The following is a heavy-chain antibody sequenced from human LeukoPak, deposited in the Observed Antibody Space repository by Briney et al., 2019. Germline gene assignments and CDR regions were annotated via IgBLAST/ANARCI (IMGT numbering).Heavy chain of an antibody. CDR2: ISYDGSNK. CDR3: AKDYCSSTSCKTIDY. CDR1: GFTFSSYG. Sequence: PGRSLRLSCAASGFTFSSYGMHWVRQAPGKELEWVALISYDGSNKYYADSVKGRFTISRDNSKNTLYLQMNSLRAEDTAVYYCAKDYCSSTSCKTIDYWGQGTLVTVSS. D-gene: IGHD2-2*01. V-gene: IGHV3-30*18. J-gene: IGHJ4*02.